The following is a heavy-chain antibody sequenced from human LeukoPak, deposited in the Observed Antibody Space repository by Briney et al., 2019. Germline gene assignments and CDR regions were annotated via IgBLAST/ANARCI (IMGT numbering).Heavy chain of an antibody. CDR2: ISWNSGSI. V-gene: IGHV3-9*01. CDR1: GFTFDDYA. CDR3: AKSIAAAAPNWFDP. Sequence: GRSLRLSCAASGFTFDDYAMHWVRQAPGKGLEWASGISWNSGSIGYADSVKGRFTISRDNAKNSLYLQMNSLRAEDTALYYCAKSIAAAAPNWFDPCGRGTLVTVSS. J-gene: IGHJ5*02. D-gene: IGHD6-13*01.